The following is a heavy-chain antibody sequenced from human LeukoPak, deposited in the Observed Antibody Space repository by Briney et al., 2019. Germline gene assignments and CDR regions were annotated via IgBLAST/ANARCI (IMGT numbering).Heavy chain of an antibody. Sequence: GGSLRLSCAASGFTFSSYWMNWVRQAPGKGLVWVSRIASDGSSTTYADSVKGRFSISRDNAKNTLYLQMNSLRAEDTAVYYCAKVRIAYWFDPWGQGTLVTVSS. CDR3: AKVRIAYWFDP. CDR2: IASDGSST. J-gene: IGHJ5*02. V-gene: IGHV3-74*01. CDR1: GFTFSSYW. D-gene: IGHD6-13*01.